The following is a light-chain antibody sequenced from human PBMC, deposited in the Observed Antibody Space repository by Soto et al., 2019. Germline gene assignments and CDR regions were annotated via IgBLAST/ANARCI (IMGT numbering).Light chain of an antibody. Sequence: QSALTQPRSVSGSPGQSVTISCTGTSSDVGDYNYVSWYQQYPGKAPKLVIYDVSKRPSGVPERFSGSKSGNTASLTISGLQAEDEADYYCCSFTGSYTFWVFGGGTKVTLL. CDR3: CSFTGSYTFWV. CDR1: SSDVGDYNY. V-gene: IGLV2-11*01. J-gene: IGLJ3*02. CDR2: DVS.